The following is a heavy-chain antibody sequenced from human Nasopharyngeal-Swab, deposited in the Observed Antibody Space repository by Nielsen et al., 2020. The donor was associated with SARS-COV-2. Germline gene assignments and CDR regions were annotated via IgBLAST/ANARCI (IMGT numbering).Heavy chain of an antibody. CDR1: GFTFSSYW. V-gene: IGHV3-33*08. Sequence: GESLKISCAASGFTFSSYWMSWVRQAPGKGLEWVAVIWYDGSNKYYADSVKGRFTISRDNSKNTLYLQMNSLRAEDTAVYYCARDDIGYYYGMDVWGQGTTVTVSS. CDR2: IWYDGSNK. D-gene: IGHD5-12*01. CDR3: ARDDIGYYYGMDV. J-gene: IGHJ6*02.